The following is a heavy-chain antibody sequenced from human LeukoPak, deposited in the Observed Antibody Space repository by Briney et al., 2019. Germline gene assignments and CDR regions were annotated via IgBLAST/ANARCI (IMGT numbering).Heavy chain of an antibody. CDR2: IPSDGSNN. CDR3: ARGGKLPVVHNYFDY. CDR1: GVTFSRHV. J-gene: IGHJ4*02. V-gene: IGHV3-30*02. Sequence: GGSLRLSCAASGVTFSRHVMHWVRQAPGKGLEWVAFIPSDGSNNYYADSVKGRFTISRDNSKNTLYLQMNSLRAEDTAVYYCARGGKLPVVHNYFDYWGQGTLVTVSS. D-gene: IGHD2-15*01.